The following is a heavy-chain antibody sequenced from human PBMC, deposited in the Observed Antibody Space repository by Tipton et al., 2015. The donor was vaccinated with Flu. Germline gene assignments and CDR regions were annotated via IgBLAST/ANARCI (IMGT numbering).Heavy chain of an antibody. CDR1: GASISSSFY. V-gene: IGHV4-59*12. D-gene: IGHD1-7*01. Sequence: TLSLTCSASGASISSSFYWNWIRQPPGKGLEWIGYIHYSGYTNYNPTLRSRVSISAVTSKNQISLKLTSATAADTAVYYCAKMRELPNNWFDPWGQGTLGIVSS. J-gene: IGHJ5*02. CDR2: IHYSGYT. CDR3: AKMRELPNNWFDP.